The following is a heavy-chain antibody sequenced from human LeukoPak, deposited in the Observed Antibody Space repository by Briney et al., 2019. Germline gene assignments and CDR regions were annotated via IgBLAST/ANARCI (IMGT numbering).Heavy chain of an antibody. Sequence: ASVKVSFTASGGTFSSYAISWVRQAPGQGLEWMGGIIPIFGTANYAQKFQGRVTVTRDTSTSTVHMELSGLRSEDTAVYYCARDQEAFDYWGQGTLVTVSS. CDR3: ARDQEAFDY. J-gene: IGHJ4*02. CDR1: GGTFSSYA. CDR2: IIPIFGTA. V-gene: IGHV1-69*05.